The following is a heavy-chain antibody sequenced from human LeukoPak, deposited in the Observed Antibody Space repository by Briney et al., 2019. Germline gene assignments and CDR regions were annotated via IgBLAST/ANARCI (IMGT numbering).Heavy chain of an antibody. V-gene: IGHV1-3*01. CDR2: INAGNGNT. D-gene: IGHD2-2*01. Sequence: ASVKVSCKASGYTFTSYAMHWVRQAPGQRLEWMGWINAGNGNTKYSQKFQGRVTITRDTSASTAYMELSSLRSEDTAVYYCARSAVWYPLLSDDDNWFDPWGQGTLVTVSS. CDR3: ARSAVWYPLLSDDDNWFDP. J-gene: IGHJ5*02. CDR1: GYTFTSYA.